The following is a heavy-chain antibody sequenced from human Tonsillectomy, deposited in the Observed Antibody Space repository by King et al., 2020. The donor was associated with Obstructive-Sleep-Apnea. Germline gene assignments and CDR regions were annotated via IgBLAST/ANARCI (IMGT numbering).Heavy chain of an antibody. D-gene: IGHD3-16*01. Sequence: QVQLQESGPGLVKPSETLSLTCTVSGGSISSYYWSWIRQPPGKGLEWIGYIYYSGSTNYNPSLKSRVTISVDTSKNQFSLKLSSVTAADTAVYYCARVDSSFGGADYFDYWGQGTLVTVSS. CDR2: IYYSGST. V-gene: IGHV4-59*01. CDR3: ARVDSSFGGADYFDY. J-gene: IGHJ4*02. CDR1: GGSISSYY.